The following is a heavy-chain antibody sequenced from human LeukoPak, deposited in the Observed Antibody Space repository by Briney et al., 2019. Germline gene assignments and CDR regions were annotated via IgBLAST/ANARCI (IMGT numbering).Heavy chain of an antibody. J-gene: IGHJ4*02. CDR3: ASRNDILTGYVFDF. V-gene: IGHV4-39*01. CDR2: IHYSGST. CDR1: GGSVSSSIYY. D-gene: IGHD3-9*01. Sequence: SETLSLTCTVSGGSVSSSIYYWGWIRQPPGKGLEWIGSIHYSGSTSYNPSLKSRVTISVDTSKNQFSLKLTSVTAADTAVYYCASRNDILTGYVFDFWGQGTLVTVSS.